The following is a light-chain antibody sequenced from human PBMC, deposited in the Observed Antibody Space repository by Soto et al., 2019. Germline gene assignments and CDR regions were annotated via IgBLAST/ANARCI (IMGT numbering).Light chain of an antibody. Sequence: DIVMTQSPLSLPVTPGEPASISCRSSQSLLYENGYTYLDWYVQKPGQPPQLLIYLGSHRPSGVPDRFSGSVSGTDFTLKISRVETEDVGVYYCMQALKPPYTFGQGTKLEIK. CDR2: LGS. CDR3: MQALKPPYT. V-gene: IGKV2-28*01. J-gene: IGKJ2*01. CDR1: QSLLYENGYTY.